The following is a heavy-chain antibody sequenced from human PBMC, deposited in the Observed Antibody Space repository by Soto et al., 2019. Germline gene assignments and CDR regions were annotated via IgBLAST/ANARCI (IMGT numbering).Heavy chain of an antibody. J-gene: IGHJ6*02. CDR1: GGTFTGNP. D-gene: IGHD6-6*01. CDR3: ARENSIASLSYYYGMEV. V-gene: IGHV1-69*01. Sequence: QVQLVQSGAEVKKPGSSVKVSCKASGGTFTGNPISWVRQAPGRGLEWMGGIIPMFGTTNYAQKFQGRVTITADESTTTAYMELNSLRSDDTAVYYCARENSIASLSYYYGMEVWGQGTTVTVSS. CDR2: IIPMFGTT.